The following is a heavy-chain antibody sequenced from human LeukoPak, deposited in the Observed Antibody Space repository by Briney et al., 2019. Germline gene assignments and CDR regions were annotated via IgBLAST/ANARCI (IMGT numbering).Heavy chain of an antibody. CDR2: IYYSGST. J-gene: IGHJ4*02. D-gene: IGHD3-9*01. V-gene: IGHV4-61*08. Sequence: SETLSLTCTVSGGSISSGGYYWSWIRQPPGTGLEWIGYIYYSGSTNYNPSLKSRVTISVDTSKNQFSLKLSSVTAADTAVYYCARGGRRGLFLTGYSRALRFDYWGQGTLVTVSS. CDR1: GGSISSGGYY. CDR3: ARGGRRGLFLTGYSRALRFDY.